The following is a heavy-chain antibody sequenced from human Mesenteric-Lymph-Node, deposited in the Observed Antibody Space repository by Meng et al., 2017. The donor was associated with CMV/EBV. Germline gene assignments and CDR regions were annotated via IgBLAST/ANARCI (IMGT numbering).Heavy chain of an antibody. CDR2: ISAENGNT. D-gene: IGHD2-2*01. V-gene: IGHV1-18*04. CDR1: FSDYG. Sequence: FSDYGICWVRQAPGQRLEWRGWISAENGNTKYAQKNKGRVTVTTDTSSGTAYMELRNRRSDDTAVYYCARTPSSFGVVPAAENDYWGQGNLVTRLL. J-gene: IGHJ4*02. CDR3: ARTPSSFGVVPAAENDY.